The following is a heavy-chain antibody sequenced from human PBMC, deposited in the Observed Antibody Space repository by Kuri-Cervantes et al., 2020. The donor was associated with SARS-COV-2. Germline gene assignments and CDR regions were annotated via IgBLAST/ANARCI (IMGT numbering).Heavy chain of an antibody. J-gene: IGHJ6*02. D-gene: IGHD3-22*01. CDR2: ILYDGSNK. Sequence: GGSLRPSCEASGFTFGGFGMNWVRQAPGKGREWVAVILYDGSNKYNADPVKGRFTISRDNSKITLYLQMNSLRAEDTAVYYCAKGLYYYSRSGYLSYYGMAVWGQGTTVTVSS. CDR1: GFTFGGFG. V-gene: IGHV3-30*18. CDR3: AKGLYYYSRSGYLSYYGMAV.